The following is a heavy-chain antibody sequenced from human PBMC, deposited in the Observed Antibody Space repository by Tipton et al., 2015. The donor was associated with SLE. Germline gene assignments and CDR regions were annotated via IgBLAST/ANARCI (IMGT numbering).Heavy chain of an antibody. Sequence: LRLSCTVSGGSISSGGYYWSWIRQHPGKGLEWIGYIYYSGSTYYNPSLKSRVTISVDTSKNQFSLKLSSVTAADTAVYYCGGTGTTGWYFDLWGRVTLVTVSS. CDR2: IYYSGST. V-gene: IGHV4-31*03. D-gene: IGHD1-1*01. CDR3: GGTGTTGWYFDL. CDR1: GGSISSGGYY. J-gene: IGHJ2*01.